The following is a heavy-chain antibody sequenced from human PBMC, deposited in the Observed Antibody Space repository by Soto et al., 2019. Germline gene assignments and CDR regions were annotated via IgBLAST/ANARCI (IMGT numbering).Heavy chain of an antibody. CDR3: AQDKDSSRWYEDYGMDV. D-gene: IGHD6-13*01. J-gene: IGHJ6*02. Sequence: WGSLRLSCAASGFTFSSYGMHWVGQAPGKGLEWVAVISYDGSNKYYADSVKGRFTISRDNSKNTLYLQMNSLRAEDTAVYYCAQDKDSSRWYEDYGMDVWGQGTTVTVSS. CDR1: GFTFSSYG. CDR2: ISYDGSNK. V-gene: IGHV3-30*18.